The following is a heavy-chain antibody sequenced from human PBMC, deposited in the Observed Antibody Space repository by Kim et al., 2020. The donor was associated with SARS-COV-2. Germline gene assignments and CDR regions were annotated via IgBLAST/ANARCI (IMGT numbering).Heavy chain of an antibody. V-gene: IGHV6-1*01. D-gene: IGHD3-3*01. Sequence: SQTLSLTCAISGDSVSSSSAVWNWIRQSPSRGLEWLARTYYRSKWYNNYAVSVKSRITINPDTSKNQFSLQLNSVTPEDTAMYYCARSGVYNYGMDVWGQGTTVTVSS. CDR1: GDSVSSSSAV. J-gene: IGHJ6*02. CDR2: TYYRSKWYN. CDR3: ARSGVYNYGMDV.